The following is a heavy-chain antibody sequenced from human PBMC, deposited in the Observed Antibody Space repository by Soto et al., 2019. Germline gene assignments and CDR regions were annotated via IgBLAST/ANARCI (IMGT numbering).Heavy chain of an antibody. D-gene: IGHD6-6*01. CDR2: ISGSGGST. J-gene: IGHJ6*02. CDR1: GFTFSSYA. Sequence: EVQLLESGGGLVQPGGSLRLSCAASGFTFSSYAMSWVRQAPGKGLEWVSAISGSGGSTYYADSVKGRFTISRDNSKNTLYLQMYILRAEDTAVYYCAKSKSSSSHYGMDVWGQGTTVTVSS. V-gene: IGHV3-23*01. CDR3: AKSKSSSSHYGMDV.